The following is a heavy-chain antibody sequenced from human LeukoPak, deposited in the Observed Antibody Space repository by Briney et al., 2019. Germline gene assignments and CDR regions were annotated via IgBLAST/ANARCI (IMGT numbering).Heavy chain of an antibody. CDR2: IYSGGST. J-gene: IGHJ5*02. V-gene: IGHV3-66*01. Sequence: GGSLRPSCAASGFTVSSNYMSWVRQAPGKGLEWVSVIYSGGSTYYADSVKGRFTISRDNSKNTLYLQMNSLRAEDTAVYYCARSSLFTAAGTGWFDPWGQGTLVTVSS. D-gene: IGHD6-13*01. CDR3: ARSSLFTAAGTGWFDP. CDR1: GFTVSSNY.